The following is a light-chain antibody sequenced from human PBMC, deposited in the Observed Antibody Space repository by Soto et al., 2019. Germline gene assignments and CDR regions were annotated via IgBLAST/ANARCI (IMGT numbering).Light chain of an antibody. J-gene: IGKJ2*01. CDR1: QSIQTW. V-gene: IGKV1-5*01. CDR3: QQYASYPYT. CDR2: DAS. Sequence: DIQMTQSPSTLSASVGDRVTISCRDSQSIQTWLAWYQQKPGKAPHLLIFDASDLASGVSSRFSGSGSGADFTLTISSLHADEFAIYDCQQYASYPYTCGRGTRLEIK.